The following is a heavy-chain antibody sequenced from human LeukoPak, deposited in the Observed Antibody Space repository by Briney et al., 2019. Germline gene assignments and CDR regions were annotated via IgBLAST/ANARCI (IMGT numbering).Heavy chain of an antibody. D-gene: IGHD2-2*01. CDR2: ISSSSSAI. J-gene: IGHJ4*02. Sequence: GGSLRLSCAASGFSFRRYSMNWVRQAPGKGLEWISHISSSSSAIYYSDSVKGRFTISRDNAKNSLYLQMNSLRAEDTAVYYCARGYSSTLFDYWGQGTLVTVSS. V-gene: IGHV3-48*04. CDR1: GFSFRRYS. CDR3: ARGYSSTLFDY.